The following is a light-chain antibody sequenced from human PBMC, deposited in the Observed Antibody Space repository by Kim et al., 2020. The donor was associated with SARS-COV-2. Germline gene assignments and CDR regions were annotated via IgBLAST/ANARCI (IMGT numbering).Light chain of an antibody. V-gene: IGKV1-12*02. CDR1: QDISNW. Sequence: ASVGHSFSFTWRASQDISNWLAWYQQKPGTAPKLLISSASSLHSGVPARFSGSGSGTDFTLTITNLQPEDSATYFCQQANSFPWTFGLGTKVDIK. CDR3: QQANSFPWT. CDR2: SAS. J-gene: IGKJ3*01.